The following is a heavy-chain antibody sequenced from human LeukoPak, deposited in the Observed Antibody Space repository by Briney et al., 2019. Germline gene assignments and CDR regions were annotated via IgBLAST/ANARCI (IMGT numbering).Heavy chain of an antibody. CDR1: GFTFSSSG. D-gene: IGHD6-13*01. J-gene: IGHJ5*02. V-gene: IGHV3-23*01. CDR2: ISGSGSST. Sequence: GGSLRLSCAASGFTFSSSGMSWVRQAPGKGLEWVSTISGSGSSTYYADSVKGRFTISRDNSKNTLYLQMNSLRAEDTAIYYCAKRDSSNMAYFDPWGQGTLITVSS. CDR3: AKRDSSNMAYFDP.